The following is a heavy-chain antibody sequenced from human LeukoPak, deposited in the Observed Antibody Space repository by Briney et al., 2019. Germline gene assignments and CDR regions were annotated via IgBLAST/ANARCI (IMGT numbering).Heavy chain of an antibody. D-gene: IGHD6-13*01. J-gene: IGHJ4*02. Sequence: EPGGSLRLSCAASGFTFSSYSMNWVRQAPGKGLEWVSSISSSSSYIYYADSVKGRFTISRDNAKNSLYLQMNSLRAEDTAVYYCVRFGSSWYHGFDYWGQGTLVTVSS. CDR1: GFTFSSYS. CDR2: ISSSSSYI. V-gene: IGHV3-21*01. CDR3: VRFGSSWYHGFDY.